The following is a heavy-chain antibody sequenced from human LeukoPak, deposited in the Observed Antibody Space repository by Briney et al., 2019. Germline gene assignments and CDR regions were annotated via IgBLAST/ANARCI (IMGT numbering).Heavy chain of an antibody. Sequence: SQTLSLTCTVSGGSISSGSYYWSWIRQPAGKGLEWIGRIYTSGSTNYNPSLKSRVTISVDTSKNQFSLKLSSVTAADTAVYYCARSSSSWYIRFDYWGQGTLVTVSS. D-gene: IGHD6-13*01. J-gene: IGHJ4*02. CDR3: ARSSSSWYIRFDY. V-gene: IGHV4-61*02. CDR1: GGSISSGSYY. CDR2: IYTSGST.